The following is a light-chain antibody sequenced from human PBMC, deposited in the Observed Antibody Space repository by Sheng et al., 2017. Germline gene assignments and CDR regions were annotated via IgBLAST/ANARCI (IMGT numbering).Light chain of an antibody. CDR1: QTVTSSY. CDR3: QIYGSSPTYT. J-gene: IGKJ2*01. V-gene: IGKV3-20*01. CDR2: NTS. Sequence: EIVLSQSPGTLSLSPGDTATLSCRASQTVTSSYLAWYQQRPGQAPRLLIYNTSSRATGIPDRFSGSGSGTDFTLTISRLEPEDFATYYCQIYGSSPTYTFGLGDRAGDQT.